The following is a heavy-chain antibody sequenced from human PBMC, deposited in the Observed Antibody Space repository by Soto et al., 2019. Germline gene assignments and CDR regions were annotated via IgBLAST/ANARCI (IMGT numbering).Heavy chain of an antibody. CDR2: IYCSGST. CDR1: GGSISSGDYY. V-gene: IGHV4-30-4*01. D-gene: IGHD4-17*01. Sequence: PSETLSLTCTVSGGSISSGDYYWSWIRQPPGKGLEWIGYIYCSGSTYYNPSLKSRVTISVDTSKNQFSLKLGSVTAADTAVYYCARAQDYGEREYYFDHWGQGTLVTVSS. J-gene: IGHJ4*02. CDR3: ARAQDYGEREYYFDH.